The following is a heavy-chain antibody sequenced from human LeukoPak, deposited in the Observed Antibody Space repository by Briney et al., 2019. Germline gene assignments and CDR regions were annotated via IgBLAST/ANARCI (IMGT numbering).Heavy chain of an antibody. CDR3: ARGRGIAAASTSEYFQD. Sequence: PGGSLRLSCAASGFTFSGYSMNWVRQAPGKGLEWVSSISSSGTYIHYADSVKGRFTISRDNSKNSLYLQMNSLRAEDTAVYYCARGRGIAAASTSEYFQDWGQGTLVTVSS. V-gene: IGHV3-21*06. CDR2: ISSSGTYI. J-gene: IGHJ1*01. D-gene: IGHD6-13*01. CDR1: GFTFSGYS.